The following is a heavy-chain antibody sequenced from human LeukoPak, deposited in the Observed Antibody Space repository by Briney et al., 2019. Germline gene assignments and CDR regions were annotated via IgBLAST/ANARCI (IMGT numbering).Heavy chain of an antibody. CDR2: INPNSGGT. Sequence: GASVKVSCKASGYTFTGYYMHWVRQAPGQGLEWMGWINPNSGGTNYAQKFQGRVTMTRDTSISTAYMELSRLRSDDTAVYYCARDSIAAAGTDPFYYYYDGMDVWGQGTTVTVSS. CDR1: GYTFTGYY. CDR3: ARDSIAAAGTDPFYYYYDGMDV. V-gene: IGHV1-2*02. J-gene: IGHJ6*02. D-gene: IGHD6-13*01.